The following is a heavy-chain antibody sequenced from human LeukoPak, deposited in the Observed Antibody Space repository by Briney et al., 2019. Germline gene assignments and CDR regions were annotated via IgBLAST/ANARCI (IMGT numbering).Heavy chain of an antibody. D-gene: IGHD3-9*01. Sequence: GGSLRFSCAASGFTFSSYAMSWVRQAPGKGLEWVSAISGSGGSTYYADSVKGRFTISRDNSKNTLYLQMNSLRAEDTAVYYCASVPTAVRYFDWLTPYYFDYWGQGTLVTVSS. J-gene: IGHJ4*02. CDR1: GFTFSSYA. V-gene: IGHV3-23*01. CDR2: ISGSGGST. CDR3: ASVPTAVRYFDWLTPYYFDY.